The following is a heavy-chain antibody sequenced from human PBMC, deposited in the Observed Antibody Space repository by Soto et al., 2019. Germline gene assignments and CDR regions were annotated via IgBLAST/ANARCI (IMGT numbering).Heavy chain of an antibody. CDR2: IYFSGTT. CDR1: GGSISSGDYY. CDR3: ARRDRSGFSYWFDP. Sequence: SETLSLTCTVSGGSISSGDYYWSWIRQHPGKGLEWIGTIYFSGTTYYNPSLKSRVTISVDTSKNQFSLNLSSVTAADTAVYYCARRDRSGFSYWFDPWGQGTLVTVSS. J-gene: IGHJ5*02. D-gene: IGHD3-22*01. V-gene: IGHV4-31*03.